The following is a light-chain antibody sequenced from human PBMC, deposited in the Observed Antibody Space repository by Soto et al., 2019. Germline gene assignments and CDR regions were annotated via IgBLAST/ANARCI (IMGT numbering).Light chain of an antibody. Sequence: DIQMTQSPSSLSASVGDRVTITCRASQSIANYLNWYQQKPGKAPKLLIYAASTLQSGVPSKFSGSGVGTDFTLTISSLQTEDFATYYCQQNYSPPPITFGQGTRLEIK. CDR2: AAS. CDR3: QQNYSPPPIT. J-gene: IGKJ5*01. CDR1: QSIANY. V-gene: IGKV1-39*01.